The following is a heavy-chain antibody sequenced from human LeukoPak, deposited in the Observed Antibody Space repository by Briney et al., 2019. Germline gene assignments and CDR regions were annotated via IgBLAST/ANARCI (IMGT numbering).Heavy chain of an antibody. D-gene: IGHD3-3*01. Sequence: PGGSLRLSCAASGFTFSNAWMSWVRQAPGKGLGWVGRIKSKTDGGTTDYAAPVKGRFTISRDDSKNTLYLQMNSLKTEDTAVYYCTAQIRNYDFWSGYYHFDYWGQGTLVTVSS. V-gene: IGHV3-15*01. J-gene: IGHJ4*02. CDR2: IKSKTDGGTT. CDR3: TAQIRNYDFWSGYYHFDY. CDR1: GFTFSNAW.